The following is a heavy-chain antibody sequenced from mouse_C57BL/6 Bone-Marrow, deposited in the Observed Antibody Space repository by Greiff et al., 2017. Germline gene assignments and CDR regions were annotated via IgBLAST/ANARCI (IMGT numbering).Heavy chain of an antibody. J-gene: IGHJ1*03. CDR2: INPGSGGT. CDR1: GYAFTNYL. V-gene: IGHV1-54*01. D-gene: IGHD2-1*01. CDR3: ARRDLYPGYFDV. Sequence: VQLVESGAELVRPGTSVKVSCKASGYAFTNYLIEWVKQRPGQGLEWIGVINPGSGGTNYNEKFKGKATLTADKSSSTAYMQLSSLTSEDSAVYFCARRDLYPGYFDVWGTGTTVTVSS.